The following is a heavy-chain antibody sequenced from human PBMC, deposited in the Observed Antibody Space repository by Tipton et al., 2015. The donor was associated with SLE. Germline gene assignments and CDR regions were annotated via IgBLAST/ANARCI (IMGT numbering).Heavy chain of an antibody. Sequence: TLSLTCNVSGGSISSHYWSWIRQPPGKGLEWIGYIFYIGSTNYNPSLKSRVTISVDTSKNQFSLKLSSVTAADTAVYFCARVSQGHSGYEWAGFFDSWGQGSLVTVSS. CDR1: GGSISSHY. V-gene: IGHV4-59*11. D-gene: IGHD5-12*01. CDR3: ARVSQGHSGYEWAGFFDS. J-gene: IGHJ4*02. CDR2: IFYIGST.